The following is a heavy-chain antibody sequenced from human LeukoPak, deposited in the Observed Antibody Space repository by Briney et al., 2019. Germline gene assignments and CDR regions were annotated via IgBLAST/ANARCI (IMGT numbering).Heavy chain of an antibody. D-gene: IGHD2-15*01. J-gene: IGHJ3*01. V-gene: IGHV3-23*01. CDR2: ISGSGGST. Sequence: PGGSLGLSCAASGFTFSSYAMSWVRQAPGKGLEWVSAISGSGGSTYYADSVKGRFTISRDNSKNTLYLQMNSLRAEDTAVYYCAKKISRGYCSGGSCYGWGQGTMVTVSS. CDR3: AKKISRGYCSGGSCYG. CDR1: GFTFSSYA.